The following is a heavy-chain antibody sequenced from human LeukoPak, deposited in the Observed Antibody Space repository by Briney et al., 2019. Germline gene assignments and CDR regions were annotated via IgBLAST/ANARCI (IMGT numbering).Heavy chain of an antibody. J-gene: IGHJ4*02. Sequence: PSETLSLTCTVSGGSISSGDYYWSWILQPRGKGLEWIRYIYYSESTYYNPSLKSRVTISVDTSKNQFSLKLSSVTAADTAVYYCAREVGSSRGLGDGGQGTLVTVSS. V-gene: IGHV4-30-4*01. CDR3: AREVGSSRGLGD. CDR1: GGSISSGDYY. CDR2: IYYSEST. D-gene: IGHD3-16*01.